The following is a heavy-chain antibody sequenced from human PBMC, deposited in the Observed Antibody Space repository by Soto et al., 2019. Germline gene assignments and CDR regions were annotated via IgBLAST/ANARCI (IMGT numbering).Heavy chain of an antibody. J-gene: IGHJ4*02. CDR2: IFYNGTA. Sequence: PSETLSLTCSVSGGSVSSGSFHWSWIRQPPGKGLQFIGSIFYNGTANYSPSLKNRVSISIDTSQSQFFLQLISVAAADTAVYYCARIGGRYDIDFWGQGSLVTVSS. CDR1: GGSVSSGSFH. V-gene: IGHV4-61*01. CDR3: ARIGGRYDIDF. D-gene: IGHD6-19*01.